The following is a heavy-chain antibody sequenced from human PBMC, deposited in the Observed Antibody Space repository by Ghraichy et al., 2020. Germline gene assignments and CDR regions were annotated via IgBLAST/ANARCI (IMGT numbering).Heavy chain of an antibody. Sequence: ASVKVSCKASGYTFTSYGISWVRQAPGQGLEWMGWISAYNGNTNYAQKLQGRVTMTTDTSTSTAYMELRSLRSDDTAVYYCARDQAGGMVITNRLPDYWGQGTLVTVSS. CDR3: ARDQAGGMVITNRLPDY. CDR2: ISAYNGNT. D-gene: IGHD3-22*01. CDR1: GYTFTSYG. V-gene: IGHV1-18*01. J-gene: IGHJ4*02.